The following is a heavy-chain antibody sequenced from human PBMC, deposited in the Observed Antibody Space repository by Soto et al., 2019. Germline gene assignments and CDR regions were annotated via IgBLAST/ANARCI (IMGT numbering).Heavy chain of an antibody. J-gene: IGHJ6*02. CDR2: IIPIFGTA. D-gene: IGHD5-12*01. CDR1: GGTFSSYA. Sequence: ASLKVSCKASGGTFSSYAISWVRQAPGQGLEWMGGIIPIFGTANYAQKFQGRVTITADESTSTAYMELSSLRSEDTAVYYCAREGVATFVNYYYGMDVWGQGTTVTVSS. V-gene: IGHV1-69*13. CDR3: AREGVATFVNYYYGMDV.